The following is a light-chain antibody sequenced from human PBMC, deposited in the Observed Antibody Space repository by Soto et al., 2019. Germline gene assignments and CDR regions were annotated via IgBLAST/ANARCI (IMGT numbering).Light chain of an antibody. Sequence: EIVMSQSPATLSVSPGESATLSCRASRSIRSHLAWYQLRHGQAARVLIYASSTRATGVPARFSGSGSGTEFTLTISSLQSEDFAVYYCQQYNVWPGWTFGQGTKVDIK. CDR1: RSIRSH. J-gene: IGKJ1*01. CDR3: QQYNVWPGWT. V-gene: IGKV3-15*01. CDR2: ASS.